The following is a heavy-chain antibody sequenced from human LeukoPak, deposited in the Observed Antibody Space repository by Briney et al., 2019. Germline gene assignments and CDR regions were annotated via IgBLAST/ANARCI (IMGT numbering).Heavy chain of an antibody. CDR1: GGSFSGYY. D-gene: IGHD6-19*01. Sequence: SETLSLTCAVYGGSFSGYYWSWIRQPPGKGLAWIGEINHSGSTNYNPSLKSRVTISVDTSKNQFSLKLSSVTAADTAVYYCARVGSGWAYYYYGMDVWGQGTTVTVSS. J-gene: IGHJ6*02. CDR3: ARVGSGWAYYYYGMDV. V-gene: IGHV4-34*01. CDR2: INHSGST.